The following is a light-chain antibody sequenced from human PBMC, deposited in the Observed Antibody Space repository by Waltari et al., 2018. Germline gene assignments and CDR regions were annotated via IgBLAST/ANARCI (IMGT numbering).Light chain of an antibody. CDR1: QDISNY. CDR2: ESS. V-gene: IGKV1-33*01. Sequence: QMPQSPSSLPASVGDRVTITCQASQDISNYLNWYQQKPGKAPKLLIYESSNLETGVPSRFSGSGSGTDFTFTISSLQPEDIATYYCQQYDNLPVTFGGGTKVEIK. CDR3: QQYDNLPVT. J-gene: IGKJ4*01.